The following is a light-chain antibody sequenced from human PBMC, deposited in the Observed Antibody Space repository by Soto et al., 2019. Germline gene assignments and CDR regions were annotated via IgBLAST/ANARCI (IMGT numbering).Light chain of an antibody. Sequence: DIQMTQSPSSLSASVGDRVTISCRASQNVYNYLNWYQQKPGKAPKVLIYSTSKLARGVPSRFSGSGSRTDFTLTISSLRSEDIGTYYWQQTFGLSWTFGQGTNLEVK. CDR3: QQTFGLSWT. J-gene: IGKJ1*01. CDR1: QNVYNY. CDR2: STS. V-gene: IGKV1-39*01.